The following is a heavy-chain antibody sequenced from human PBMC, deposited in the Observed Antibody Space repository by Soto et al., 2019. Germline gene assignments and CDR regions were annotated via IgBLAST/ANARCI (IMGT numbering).Heavy chain of an antibody. CDR2: IWYDGSNK. D-gene: IGHD3-22*01. Sequence: QVQLVESGGGVVQPGRSLRLSCAASGFTFSSYLIHWVRQGPGKGLEWVAVIWYDGSNKYYADSVKSRFTISRDNSKNTLYLQMNSLRTADTAVYYCARPQGISGYFPIDYWGQGTLVTVSS. CDR1: GFTFSSYL. J-gene: IGHJ4*02. CDR3: ARPQGISGYFPIDY. V-gene: IGHV3-33*01.